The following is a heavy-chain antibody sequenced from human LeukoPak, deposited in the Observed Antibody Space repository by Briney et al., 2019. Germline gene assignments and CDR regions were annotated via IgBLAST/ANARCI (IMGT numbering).Heavy chain of an antibody. J-gene: IGHJ4*02. CDR3: ARVSFYDCSNYNVDY. V-gene: IGHV3-21*01. Sequence: PGGSLRLSCAASGFTFSSYSMNWVRQAPGKGLEWVSSISSSSSYIYYADSVKGRFTISRDDSKNSLYLQMNSLRAEDTAVYYCARVSFYDCSNYNVDYWGQGTLVTVSS. CDR1: GFTFSSYS. CDR2: ISSSSSYI. D-gene: IGHD4-11*01.